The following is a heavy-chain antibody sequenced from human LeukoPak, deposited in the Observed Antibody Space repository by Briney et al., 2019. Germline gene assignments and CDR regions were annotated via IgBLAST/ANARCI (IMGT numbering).Heavy chain of an antibody. V-gene: IGHV5-51*01. CDR3: AIVGVVAAPEYYFDY. J-gene: IGHJ4*02. D-gene: IGHD2-15*01. CDR2: IYPGDSDT. CDR1: GYSFTSYW. Sequence: GESLKISCKGSGYSFTSYWIGWVRQMPGKGLEWMGIIYPGDSDTRYSPSFQGQVTISADKSISTAYLQWSSLKASDTAMYYCAIVGVVAAPEYYFDYWGQGTLVTVSS.